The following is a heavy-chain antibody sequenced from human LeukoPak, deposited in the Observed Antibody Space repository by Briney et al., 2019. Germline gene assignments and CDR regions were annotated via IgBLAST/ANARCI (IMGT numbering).Heavy chain of an antibody. CDR2: IYHSGST. CDR3: AREGPDGDYVFDY. CDR1: GGSISSGGYS. D-gene: IGHD4-17*01. J-gene: IGHJ4*02. Sequence: SETLSLTCAVSGGSISSGGYSWSWIRQPPGKGLEWIGYIYHSGSTYYSPSLKSRVTISIDRSKNQFSLKLTSVTAADTAVYYCAREGPDGDYVFDYWGQGTLVTVSS. V-gene: IGHV4-30-2*01.